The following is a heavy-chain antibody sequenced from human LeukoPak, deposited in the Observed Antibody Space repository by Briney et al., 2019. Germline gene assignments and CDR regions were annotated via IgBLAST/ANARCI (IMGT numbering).Heavy chain of an antibody. CDR3: ARSIVVVTDQYYFDY. V-gene: IGHV3-48*04. CDR1: GFTFDDYA. D-gene: IGHD2-21*02. Sequence: GGSLRLSCVASGFTFDDYAMHWVRQAPGKGLEWVSYISSSSSTIYYADSVKGRFTISRDNAKNSLYLQMNSLRAEDTAVYYCARSIVVVTDQYYFDYWGQGTLVTVSS. J-gene: IGHJ4*02. CDR2: ISSSSSTI.